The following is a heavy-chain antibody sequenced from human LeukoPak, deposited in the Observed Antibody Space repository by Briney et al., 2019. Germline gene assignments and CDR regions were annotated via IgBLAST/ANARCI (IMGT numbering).Heavy chain of an antibody. J-gene: IGHJ4*02. CDR2: ISYDGSNK. V-gene: IGHV3-30*18. CDR3: AKDGLGSSYDGGGFDY. CDR1: GFTFSSYG. Sequence: GRSLRLSCAASGFTFSSYGMHWVRQAPGKGLEWVAVISYDGSNKYYADSVKGRFTISRDNSKNTLYLQMNSLRAEDTAVYYCAKDGLGSSYDGGGFDYWGQGTLVTVSP. D-gene: IGHD5-12*01.